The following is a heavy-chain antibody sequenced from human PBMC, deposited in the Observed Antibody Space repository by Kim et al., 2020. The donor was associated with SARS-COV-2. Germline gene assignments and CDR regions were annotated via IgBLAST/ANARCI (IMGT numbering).Heavy chain of an antibody. J-gene: IGHJ4*02. CDR1: GYIFTTYT. D-gene: IGHD2-2*01. CDR2: INAGTGNT. CDR3: GRSSTTDYYFDY. V-gene: IGHV1-3*01. Sequence: ASVKVSCEASGYIFTTYTMHWVRQAPGQRLEWMGWINAGTGNTKYSQKFQGRVTITRDTSASTAYMELSSLRSEDTAVYYCGRSSTTDYYFDYWGQGTLV.